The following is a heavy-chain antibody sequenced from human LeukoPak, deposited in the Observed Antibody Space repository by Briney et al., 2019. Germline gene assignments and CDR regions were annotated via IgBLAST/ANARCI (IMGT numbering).Heavy chain of an antibody. CDR1: GGSFSGYY. D-gene: IGHD1-14*01. J-gene: IGHJ6*02. CDR2: INHSGST. V-gene: IGHV4-34*01. Sequence: SETLSLTCAVYGGSFSGYYWSWIRQPPGKGLEWIGEINHSGSTNYNPSLKSRVTISVDTSKNQFSLKLSSVTAADTAVYYCARDRTFRGTKHYYYYGMDVWGQGTTVTVSS. CDR3: ARDRTFRGTKHYYYYGMDV.